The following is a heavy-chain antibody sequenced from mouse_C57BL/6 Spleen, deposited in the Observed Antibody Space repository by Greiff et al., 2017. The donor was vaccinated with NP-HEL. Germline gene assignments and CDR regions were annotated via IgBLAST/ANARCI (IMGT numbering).Heavy chain of an antibody. CDR2: ISSGGSYT. D-gene: IGHD2-12*01. CDR1: GFTFSSYG. CDR3: ARKEDYYSYAMDY. V-gene: IGHV5-6*01. Sequence: EVQVVESGGDLVKPGGSLKLSCAASGFTFSSYGMSWVRQTPDKRLEWVATISSGGSYTYYPDSVKGRFTISRDNAKNTLYLQMSSLKSEDTAMYYCARKEDYYSYAMDYWGQGTSVTVSS. J-gene: IGHJ4*01.